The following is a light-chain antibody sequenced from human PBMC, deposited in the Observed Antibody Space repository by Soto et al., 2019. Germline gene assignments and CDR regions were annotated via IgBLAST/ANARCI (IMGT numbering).Light chain of an antibody. V-gene: IGKV3-15*01. CDR2: AAS. CDR3: QQYNNWWT. CDR1: QSVNRN. Sequence: EIVMTQSPATLSVSPGERATLSCRASQSVNRNLAWYQQKPGEAPRLLISAASTRATGIPARFSGSGSETQFTITISSLQSEDFGVYYCQQYNNWWTFGPGTKVE. J-gene: IGKJ1*01.